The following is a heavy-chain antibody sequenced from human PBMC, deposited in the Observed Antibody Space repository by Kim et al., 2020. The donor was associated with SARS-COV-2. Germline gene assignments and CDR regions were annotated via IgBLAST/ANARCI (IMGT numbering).Heavy chain of an antibody. CDR1: GFTFSTYT. D-gene: IGHD1-26*01. Sequence: GGSLRLSCAASGFTFSTYTMHWVRQTPGKGLEWVAVISSDGNHRYYVDSVKGRFTISRDNSKNTLYLHMDSLKVEDTTVYYCARGSVVPTHFFDYWGQGTLVTVSS. J-gene: IGHJ4*02. V-gene: IGHV3-30*04. CDR3: ARGSVVPTHFFDY. CDR2: ISSDGNHR.